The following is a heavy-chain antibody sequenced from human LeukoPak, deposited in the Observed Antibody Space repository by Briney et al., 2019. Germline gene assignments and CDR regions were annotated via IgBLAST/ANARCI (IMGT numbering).Heavy chain of an antibody. CDR1: GYTFTSYG. CDR3: ATVLPQANDFWSGYPNFDY. J-gene: IGHJ4*02. V-gene: IGHV1-18*01. Sequence: ASVKVSCKASGYTFTSYGISWVRQAPGQGLEWMGWISAYNGNTIYAQKFQGRVTMTEDTSTDTAYMELSSLRSEDTAVYYCATVLPQANDFWSGYPNFDYWGQGTLVTVSS. D-gene: IGHD3-3*01. CDR2: ISAYNGNT.